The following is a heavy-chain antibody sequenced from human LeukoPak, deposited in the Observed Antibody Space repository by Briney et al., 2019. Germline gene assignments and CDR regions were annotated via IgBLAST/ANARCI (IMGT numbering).Heavy chain of an antibody. CDR1: GYSFTNYW. CDR3: ARSPFYYFDY. D-gene: IGHD2-8*01. J-gene: IGHJ4*02. CDR2: IHPGDSDT. Sequence: GESLKISCKGSGYSFTNYWIGWVRQMPGKGLEWVGIIHPGDSDTRYSPTFQGQVTISIDKSISTAYLQWNSLKASDTAMYYCARSPFYYFDYWGQGTLVTVSS. V-gene: IGHV5-51*01.